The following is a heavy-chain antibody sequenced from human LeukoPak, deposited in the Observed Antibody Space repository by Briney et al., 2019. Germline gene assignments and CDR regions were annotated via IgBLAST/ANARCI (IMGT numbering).Heavy chain of an antibody. CDR1: GGSISSYY. J-gene: IGHJ6*03. V-gene: IGHV4-4*07. D-gene: IGHD3-3*01. Sequence: PSETLSLTCTVSGGSISSYYWSWIRQPAGKGLEWIGRIYSSGSTDSRPSLKGRVNISVDKSKKQFSLKLSSVTAADTAVYYCARDGGYYYLDVWGKGTTVTVSS. CDR3: ARDGGYYYLDV. CDR2: IYSSGST.